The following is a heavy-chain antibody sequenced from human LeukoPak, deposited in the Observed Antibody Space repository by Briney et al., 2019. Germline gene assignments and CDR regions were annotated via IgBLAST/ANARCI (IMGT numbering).Heavy chain of an antibody. CDR2: ISSSTSYI. J-gene: IGHJ3*02. Sequence: GGSLRLSCAASGFTFSTYNMNWVRQAPGKGLEWVSSISSSTSYIFYADSVKGRFTISRDNAKNSLYLQMNSLRAEDTAVYYCARRVEDAFDIWGQGTMVTVSS. CDR3: ARRVEDAFDI. CDR1: GFTFSTYN. V-gene: IGHV3-21*01.